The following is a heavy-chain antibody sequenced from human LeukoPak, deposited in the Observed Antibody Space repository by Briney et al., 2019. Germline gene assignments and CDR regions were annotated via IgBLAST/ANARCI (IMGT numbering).Heavy chain of an antibody. J-gene: IGHJ4*02. Sequence: PSETPSLTCTVSGGSISSYYWSWIRQPPGKGLEWIGYIYYSGSTNYNPSLKSRVTISVDTSKNQFSLKLSSVTAADTAVYYCARESYSSSGYYFDYWGQGTLVTVSS. CDR1: GGSISSYY. D-gene: IGHD6-13*01. CDR2: IYYSGST. CDR3: ARESYSSSGYYFDY. V-gene: IGHV4-59*01.